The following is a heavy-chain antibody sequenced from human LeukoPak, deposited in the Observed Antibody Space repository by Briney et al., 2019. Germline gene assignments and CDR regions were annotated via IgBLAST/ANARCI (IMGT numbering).Heavy chain of an antibody. CDR3: ARDAGPGMPSRIDY. Sequence: GGSLRLSCAASGFTFSSHGIHWVRQAPGKGLEWVGIIWYDGSERKFADFVKGRFTISRDNSRNTLFLQIDNLRAEDTAVYYCARDAGPGMPSRIDYWGRGTLVTVSS. CDR1: GFTFSSHG. V-gene: IGHV3-33*08. J-gene: IGHJ4*02. D-gene: IGHD2-2*01. CDR2: IWYDGSER.